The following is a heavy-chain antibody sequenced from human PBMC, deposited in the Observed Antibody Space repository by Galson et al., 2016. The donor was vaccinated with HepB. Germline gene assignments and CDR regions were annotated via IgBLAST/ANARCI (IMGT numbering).Heavy chain of an antibody. CDR2: IWDDGTNE. D-gene: IGHD3/OR15-3a*01. V-gene: IGHV3-33*01. J-gene: IGHJ4*02. CDR3: AGGLGSTPFLHY. CDR1: GFTSSVYG. Sequence: SLRLSCAASGFTSSVYGMHRLRPPPGKGLEWVAVIWDDGTNEKYADSVKGRFTISRDNSRKPLYLQLNSLRVEDTAFYYCAGGLGSTPFLHYWGQGARVIVAS.